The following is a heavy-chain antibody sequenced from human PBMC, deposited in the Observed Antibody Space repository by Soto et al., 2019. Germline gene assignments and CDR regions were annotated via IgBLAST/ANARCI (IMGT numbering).Heavy chain of an antibody. Sequence: QITLNESGLTQVKPRQTLTLTCTFSGFSLTTSGVGVGWIRQSPGKAPEWLALIYWDDDKRYSPSLKSRLTRTKDTSKNQVVLTMADLDPADTATYYCAHRVLRTVFGLVTTTAIYFDFWGQGTPVAVSS. D-gene: IGHD3-3*01. CDR3: AHRVLRTVFGLVTTTAIYFDF. J-gene: IGHJ4*02. CDR2: IYWDDDK. V-gene: IGHV2-5*02. CDR1: GFSLTTSGVG.